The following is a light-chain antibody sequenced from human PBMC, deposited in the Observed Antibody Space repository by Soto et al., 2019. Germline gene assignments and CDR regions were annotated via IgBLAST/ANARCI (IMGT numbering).Light chain of an antibody. Sequence: QSALTQPASVSGSPGQSITISCTGTSSDVGGYKYVSWYQKHPGKAPKVIISEVNKRPSGVPDRFSGSKSGNTAYLTVSGLQAEDEADYYCSSYGGSNNYVLFGGGTKVTVL. CDR3: SSYGGSNNYVL. CDR1: SSDVGGYKY. CDR2: EVN. J-gene: IGLJ2*01. V-gene: IGLV2-8*01.